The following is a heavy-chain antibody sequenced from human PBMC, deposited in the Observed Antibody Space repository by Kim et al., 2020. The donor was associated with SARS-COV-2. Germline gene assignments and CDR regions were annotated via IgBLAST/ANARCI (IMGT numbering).Heavy chain of an antibody. CDR1: GGTFSSYA. D-gene: IGHD3-22*01. V-gene: IGHV1-69*13. CDR2: IIPIFGTA. J-gene: IGHJ4*02. CDR3: ARGGRGYYDSSGYYYALDY. Sequence: SVKVSCKASGGTFSSYAISWVRQAPGQGLEWMGGIIPIFGTANYAQKFQCRVTITADESTSTAYMELSSLRSEDTAVYYCARGGRGYYDSSGYYYALDYWGQGTLVTVSS.